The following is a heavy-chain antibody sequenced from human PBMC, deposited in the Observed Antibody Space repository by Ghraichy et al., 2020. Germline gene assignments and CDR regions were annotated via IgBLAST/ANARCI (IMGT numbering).Heavy chain of an antibody. CDR2: IYPGNSDT. D-gene: IGHD2-15*01. Sequence: ESLNISCEASGYSFTSNWIGWVRQMPGKGLEWMGIIYPGNSDTRYSPSFQGQVTISADKSISTAYLQWSSLKASDTAMYYCARQYCIGNTCYSVASWGQGTLVTVSS. CDR1: GYSFTSNW. V-gene: IGHV5-51*01. CDR3: ARQYCIGNTCYSVAS. J-gene: IGHJ4*02.